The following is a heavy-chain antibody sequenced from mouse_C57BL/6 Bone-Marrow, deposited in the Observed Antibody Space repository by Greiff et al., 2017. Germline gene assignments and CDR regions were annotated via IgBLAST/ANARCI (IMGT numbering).Heavy chain of an antibody. CDR3: ARRGGLRQGFAY. J-gene: IGHJ3*01. CDR1: GYTFTDYY. CDR2: INPYNGGT. Sequence: VQLQQSGPVLVKPGASVKMSCKASGYTFTDYYMNWVKQSHGKSLEWIGVINPYNGGTSYNQKFKGKATLTVDKSSSTAYMELNSLTSEDSAVYYCARRGGLRQGFAYWGQGTLVTVSA. D-gene: IGHD2-4*01. V-gene: IGHV1-19*01.